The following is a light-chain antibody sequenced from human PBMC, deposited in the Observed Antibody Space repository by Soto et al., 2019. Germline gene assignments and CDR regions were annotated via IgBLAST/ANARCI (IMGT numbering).Light chain of an antibody. CDR3: QQLKSYHQT. V-gene: IGKV1-9*01. Sequence: DIQLTQSPSFLSASVGYRVSITCRASQGISSYLAWYQKKPGKAPKLLMYAASTLQSGVPSRFSGSGSGTEFTLTISSLQPEDFATYYCQQLKSYHQTFDQGTKVDIK. CDR2: AAS. J-gene: IGKJ1*01. CDR1: QGISSY.